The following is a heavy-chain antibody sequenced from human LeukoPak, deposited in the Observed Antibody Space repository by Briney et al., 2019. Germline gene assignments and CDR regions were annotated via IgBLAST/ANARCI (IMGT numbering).Heavy chain of an antibody. Sequence: GGSLRLSCAASGFTFSSYSMNWVRQAPGNGLEWVSSISSSSSYIYYADSVKGRFIISRDNAKNPLYLQMNSLRAEDTAVYYCARDEEVATMEGSYYFDYWGQGTLVTVSS. CDR1: GFTFSSYS. D-gene: IGHD5-12*01. V-gene: IGHV3-21*01. CDR2: ISSSSSYI. J-gene: IGHJ4*02. CDR3: ARDEEVATMEGSYYFDY.